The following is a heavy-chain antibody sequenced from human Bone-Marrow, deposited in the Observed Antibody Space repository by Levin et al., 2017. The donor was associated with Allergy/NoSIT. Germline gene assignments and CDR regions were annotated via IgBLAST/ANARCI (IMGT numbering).Heavy chain of an antibody. Sequence: GGSLRLSCAASGFTFSGYSMTWVRQAPGKGLEWVASISSSPGYIYYADSVKGRFTISRDNAKNSLFLQMRSLRDEDTAVYYCVRTQATTFDFWGRGTLVSVSS. CDR2: ISSSPGYI. J-gene: IGHJ4*02. D-gene: IGHD1-14*01. CDR3: VRTQATTFDF. V-gene: IGHV3-21*01. CDR1: GFTFSGYS.